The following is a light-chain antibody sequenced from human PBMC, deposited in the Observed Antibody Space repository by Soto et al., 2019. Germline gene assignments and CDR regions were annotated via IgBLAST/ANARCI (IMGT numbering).Light chain of an antibody. J-gene: IGLJ3*02. V-gene: IGLV1-44*01. CDR2: SNN. CDR1: SSNIGSNT. Sequence: QSVLTQPPSASGTPGQRVTISCSGSSSNIGSNTVNWYQQLPGTAPKLLIYSNNQRPSGVPDRFSGSKSGTSASLAISGLQYEDEADYYCAAWDDSLNGRVFGGGTKVTVL. CDR3: AAWDDSLNGRV.